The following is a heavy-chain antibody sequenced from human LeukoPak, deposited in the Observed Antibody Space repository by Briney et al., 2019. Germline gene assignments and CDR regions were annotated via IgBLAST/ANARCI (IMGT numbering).Heavy chain of an antibody. Sequence: PGGSLRLSCVASGFTFKSYGMHWVRQAPGKGLEWVAIIWHDGSNKYYADFVKGRFTTSRDNSKNTLYLQMNSLRADDTAVYYCARVSGYSGTWYVDYWGQGTLVTVSS. J-gene: IGHJ4*02. D-gene: IGHD6-13*01. CDR2: IWHDGSNK. CDR1: GFTFKSYG. V-gene: IGHV3-33*01. CDR3: ARVSGYSGTWYVDY.